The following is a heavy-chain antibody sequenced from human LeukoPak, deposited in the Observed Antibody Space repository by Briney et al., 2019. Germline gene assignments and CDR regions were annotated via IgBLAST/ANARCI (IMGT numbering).Heavy chain of an antibody. Sequence: GRSLRLSCAASGFTFSSYAMHWVRQAPGKGLEWVAFIRYDGSNKYYADSVKGRFTISRDNSKNTLYLQMNSLRAEDTAVYYCAKETTYYYYYYMDVWGKGTTVTVSS. CDR1: GFTFSSYA. V-gene: IGHV3-30*02. J-gene: IGHJ6*03. CDR3: AKETTYYYYYYMDV. CDR2: IRYDGSNK. D-gene: IGHD4-11*01.